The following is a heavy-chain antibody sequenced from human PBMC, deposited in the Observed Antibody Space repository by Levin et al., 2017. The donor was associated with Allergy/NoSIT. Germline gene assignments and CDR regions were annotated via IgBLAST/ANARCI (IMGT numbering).Heavy chain of an antibody. Sequence: PGGSLRLSCVDSGFTFSSYTMNWVRQAPGKGLEWVSSISTSTSYIYYADSVKGRFTISRDNAKNSLYLQMNSLRAEDTAVYYCARGDEADYWGQGTLVTVSS. J-gene: IGHJ4*02. CDR3: ARGDEADY. CDR1: GFTFSSYT. V-gene: IGHV3-21*01. CDR2: ISTSTSYI.